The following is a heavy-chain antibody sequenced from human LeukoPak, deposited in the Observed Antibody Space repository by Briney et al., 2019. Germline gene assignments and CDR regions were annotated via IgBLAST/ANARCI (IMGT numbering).Heavy chain of an antibody. J-gene: IGHJ4*02. D-gene: IGHD1-26*01. Sequence: ASVKVSCKASGYTFTSYGISWVRQAPGQGLEWMGWINPYNGGTKYAQKFQGRVTMTKDTSISTAYMELSGLRSDDTAVYYCARRVGSCEVASLCYIDYWGQGSLVTVSS. V-gene: IGHV1-2*02. CDR1: GYTFTSYG. CDR2: INPYNGGT. CDR3: ARRVGSCEVASLCYIDY.